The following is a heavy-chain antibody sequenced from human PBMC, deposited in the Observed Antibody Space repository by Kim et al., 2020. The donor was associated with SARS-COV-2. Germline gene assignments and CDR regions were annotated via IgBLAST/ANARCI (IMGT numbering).Heavy chain of an antibody. J-gene: IGHJ4*02. D-gene: IGHD6-13*01. V-gene: IGHV4-61*02. CDR2: IYTSGST. CDR1: GDSISSGSYY. CDR3: ARSLRPWYTNTWKLDS. Sequence: SETLSLTCTVSGDSISSGSYYWSWIRQPAGKGLEWIGRIYTSGSTDYNPSLKSRVTISIDTSKNQFSLKLRSVTAADTAVYFCARSLRPWYTNTWKLDSWGQGILAT.